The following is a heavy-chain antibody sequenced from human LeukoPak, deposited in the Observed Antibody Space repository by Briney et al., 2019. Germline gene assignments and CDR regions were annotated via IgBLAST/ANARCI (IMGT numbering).Heavy chain of an antibody. CDR2: ISYDGSNK. V-gene: IGHV3-30*18. D-gene: IGHD5-18*01. CDR3: AKDINSYGPCDY. Sequence: RSLRLTCAASGFTFSSYGMHWVRQPPGKGLEWVAVISYDGSNKYYADSVKGRFTISRDNSKNTLYLHMNSLRAEDTAVYYCAKDINSYGPCDYWGEGTLVTVSS. CDR1: GFTFSSYG. J-gene: IGHJ4*02.